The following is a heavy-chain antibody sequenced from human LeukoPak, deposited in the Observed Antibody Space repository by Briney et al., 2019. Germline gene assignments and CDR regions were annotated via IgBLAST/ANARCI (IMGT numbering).Heavy chain of an antibody. Sequence: GGSLRLSCAASGFTFSSYAMHWVRQAPGKGLEWVAVISYDGSNKYYADSVKGRFTISRDNSKNTVYLQLNSLRPEDTAHYYCAKDRHIVVLSASGINFWGQGTLVTVSS. CDR2: ISYDGSNK. J-gene: IGHJ4*02. CDR3: AKDRHIVVLSASGINF. D-gene: IGHD2-21*01. V-gene: IGHV3-30*04. CDR1: GFTFSSYA.